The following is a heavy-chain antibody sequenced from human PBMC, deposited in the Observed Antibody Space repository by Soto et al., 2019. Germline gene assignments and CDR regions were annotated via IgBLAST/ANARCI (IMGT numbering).Heavy chain of an antibody. V-gene: IGHV4-34*01. CDR3: ARRSVAGTGIYYYYYMDV. CDR1: GGSFSGYY. CDR2: INHSGST. J-gene: IGHJ6*03. Sequence: SETLSLTCAVYGGSFSGYYWSWIRQPPGKGLEWIGEINHSGSTNYNPSLKSRVTISVDTSKNQFSLKLSSVTAADTAVYYCARRSVAGTGIYYYYYMDVWGKGTTVTV. D-gene: IGHD6-19*01.